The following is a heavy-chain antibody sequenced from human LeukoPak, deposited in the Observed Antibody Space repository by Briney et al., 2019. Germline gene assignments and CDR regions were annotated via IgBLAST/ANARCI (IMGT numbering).Heavy chain of an antibody. D-gene: IGHD3-22*01. CDR2: IYHSGST. CDR1: GGSISSGGYS. Sequence: SQTLSLTCAVSGGSISSGGYSWSWIRQPPGKGLEWIGYIYHSGSTYYNPSLKSRVTISVDRSKNQFSLKLSSVTAADTAVYYCARGPGRGGYFPYWGQGNLVTVSS. V-gene: IGHV4-30-2*01. J-gene: IGHJ4*02. CDR3: ARGPGRGGYFPY.